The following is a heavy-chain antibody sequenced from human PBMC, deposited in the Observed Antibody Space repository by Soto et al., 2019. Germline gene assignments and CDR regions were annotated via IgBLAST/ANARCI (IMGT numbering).Heavy chain of an antibody. Sequence: EVQLVESGGGLVQPGGSLRLSCAASGFTFSSYEMNWVRQAPGKGLEWLSYISSSSSTIYYADSVKGRFTISRDNAKNSLYLQMNSLRPEDTAVYYCAKDERAGYDYNRAFDYWGQGTLVTVSS. CDR2: ISSSSSTI. D-gene: IGHD5-12*01. V-gene: IGHV3-48*03. CDR3: AKDERAGYDYNRAFDY. CDR1: GFTFSSYE. J-gene: IGHJ4*02.